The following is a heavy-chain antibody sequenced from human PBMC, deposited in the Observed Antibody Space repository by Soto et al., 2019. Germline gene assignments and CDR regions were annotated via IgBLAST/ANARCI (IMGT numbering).Heavy chain of an antibody. CDR1: GFTFSAYG. J-gene: IGHJ4*02. CDR2: VSSDGNRK. Sequence: QVQLVESGGGVAQPGTSLTLSCAASGFTFSAYGMHWVRQAPGKGLEWVAVVSSDGNRKLYAGSVRGRFTISRDNSKNTLHLQMNSLSSDDTAVYYCAKVSVGYVDPKLGLAEAYWGQGARVTVSS. V-gene: IGHV3-30*18. D-gene: IGHD2-2*01. CDR3: AKVSVGYVDPKLGLAEAY.